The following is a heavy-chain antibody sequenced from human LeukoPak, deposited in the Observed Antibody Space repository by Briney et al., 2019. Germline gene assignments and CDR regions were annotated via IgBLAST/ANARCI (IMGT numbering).Heavy chain of an antibody. V-gene: IGHV3-23*01. CDR1: GFTFSTYT. CDR2: IDGRGGDT. Sequence: PGGSLRLSCAASGFTFSTYTMTWVRQAPGKGLECVSTIDGRGGDTYYADSVKGRFTISRDNSRNTVYLQMNSLRAEDTAVYYGAKDRAGPPWADWGQGTLVTVSS. J-gene: IGHJ4*02. CDR3: AKDRAGPPWAD. D-gene: IGHD1-1*01.